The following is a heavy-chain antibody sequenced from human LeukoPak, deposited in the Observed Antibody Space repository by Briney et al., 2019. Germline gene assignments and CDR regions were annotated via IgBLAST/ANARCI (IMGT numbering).Heavy chain of an antibody. D-gene: IGHD4-11*01. Sequence: ASVKVSCKASGYTFTSYGISWVRQAPGQGLEWMGWISAYNGNTNYAQKLQGRVTMTTDTSTSTAYMELRSLRSDDTAVYYCARDLTMTTVTKSWFDPWGQGTLVTVSS. V-gene: IGHV1-18*01. CDR3: ARDLTMTTVTKSWFDP. CDR1: GYTFTSYG. J-gene: IGHJ5*02. CDR2: ISAYNGNT.